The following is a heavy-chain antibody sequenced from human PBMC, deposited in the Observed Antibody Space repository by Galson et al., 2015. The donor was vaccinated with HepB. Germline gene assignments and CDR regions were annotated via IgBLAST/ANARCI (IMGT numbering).Heavy chain of an antibody. CDR3: ARRSGLAAGTFLRVGAMDV. V-gene: IGHV3-30-3*01. D-gene: IGHD6-13*01. Sequence: SLRLSCAASGFTFSSYAMHWVRQAPGKGLEWVAVISYDGSNKYYADSVKGRFTISRDNSKNTLYLQMNSLRAEDTAVYYCARRSGLAAGTFLRVGAMDVWGKGTTVTVSS. CDR2: ISYDGSNK. CDR1: GFTFSSYA. J-gene: IGHJ6*03.